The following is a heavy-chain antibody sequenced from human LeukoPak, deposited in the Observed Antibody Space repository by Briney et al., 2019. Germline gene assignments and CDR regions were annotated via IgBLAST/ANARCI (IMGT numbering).Heavy chain of an antibody. CDR3: ARVGRYFDWPFDP. V-gene: IGHV4-39*01. Sequence: SETLSLTCTVSGGSISSSSYYWGWIRQPPGKGLEWIGSIYYSGSTYYNPSLKSRVTISVDTSKNQFSLKLSPVTAADTAVYYCARVGRYFDWPFDPWGQGTLVTVSS. CDR2: IYYSGST. CDR1: GGSISSSSYY. D-gene: IGHD3-9*01. J-gene: IGHJ5*02.